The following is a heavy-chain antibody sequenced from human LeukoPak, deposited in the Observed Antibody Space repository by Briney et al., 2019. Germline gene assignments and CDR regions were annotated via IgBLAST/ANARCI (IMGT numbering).Heavy chain of an antibody. D-gene: IGHD3-16*02. Sequence: SETLSLTCSVSGGSISSSTYYWGWIRQPPGKGLEWIGSIYYSGSTYYNPSLKSRVTISVDTSKNQFSLKLSSVTAADTAVYYCARAPSGFGGVIVFASFFDYWGQGTLVTVSS. J-gene: IGHJ4*02. CDR2: IYYSGST. CDR3: ARAPSGFGGVIVFASFFDY. V-gene: IGHV4-39*07. CDR1: GGSISSSTYY.